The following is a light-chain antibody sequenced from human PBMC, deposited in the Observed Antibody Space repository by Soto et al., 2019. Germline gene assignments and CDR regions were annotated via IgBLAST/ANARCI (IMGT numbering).Light chain of an antibody. CDR3: QQYNNWPGWT. CDR2: GAS. V-gene: IGKV3-15*01. Sequence: EIVMTQSPATLSVSPGERATLSCRASQSVSSNLAWYQQKPGQAPRLLIYGASTRATGIPARFSGSGSGTEFILTISSLQSEDFAVYYCQQYNNWPGWTFGQGTKVEIK. J-gene: IGKJ1*01. CDR1: QSVSSN.